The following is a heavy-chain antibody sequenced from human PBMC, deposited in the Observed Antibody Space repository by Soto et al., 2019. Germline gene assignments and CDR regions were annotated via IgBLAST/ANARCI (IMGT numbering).Heavy chain of an antibody. CDR1: GFTFTSSG. CDR2: IVVGSGNT. V-gene: IGHV1-58*02. Sequence: ASVKACCKASGFTFTSSGMQWVRQARGQRLEWIGWIVVGSGNTNYAQKFQERVTITRDMSTSTAYMELSSLRSEDTAVYYCAAGCYYDSSGYYHDAFDIWG. D-gene: IGHD3-22*01. J-gene: IGHJ3*02. CDR3: AAGCYYDSSGYYHDAFDI.